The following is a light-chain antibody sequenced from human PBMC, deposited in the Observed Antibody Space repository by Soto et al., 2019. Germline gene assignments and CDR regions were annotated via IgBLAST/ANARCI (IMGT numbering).Light chain of an antibody. J-gene: IGKJ2*01. V-gene: IGKV4-1*01. CDR2: WAS. CDR1: QSVFYTPNNRNY. CDR3: HQYYRSPYT. Sequence: DIVMTQSPDSLSVSLGERATINCRSSQSVFYTPNNRNYLGWYQQRPGQPPKLLIYWASIRESGVPDRFSGSGSGTDFTLTIDSLQAEDVAVYFCHQYYRSPYTFGRGPNWRSN.